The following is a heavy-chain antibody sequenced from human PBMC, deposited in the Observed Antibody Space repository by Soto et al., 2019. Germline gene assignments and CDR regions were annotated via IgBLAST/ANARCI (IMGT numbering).Heavy chain of an antibody. Sequence: VKVSCKASGYPFTGVFLHWVRQAPGQGLEWMGWINPKRGDTKYEQKIQDRVTMTRDTSSNTAFMELTRLTSDDTAVYYCALIEMSIIVWGQGTLVTVSS. V-gene: IGHV1-2*02. CDR3: ALIEMSIIV. CDR2: INPKRGDT. D-gene: IGHD2-21*01. CDR1: GYPFTGVF. J-gene: IGHJ4*02.